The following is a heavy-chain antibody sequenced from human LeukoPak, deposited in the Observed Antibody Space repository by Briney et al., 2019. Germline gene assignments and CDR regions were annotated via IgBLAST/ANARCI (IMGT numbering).Heavy chain of an antibody. CDR1: GYTFTSYY. J-gene: IGHJ6*03. V-gene: IGHV1-46*01. CDR3: ATGNRGDYYFYYMDV. D-gene: IGHD7-27*01. CDR2: INPSGGST. Sequence: ASVKVSCKASGYTFTSYYMHWVRQAPGQGLEWMGIINPSGGSTSYAQKFQGRVTISVDTSKNQFSLKLTSVTAADTAVYYCATGNRGDYYFYYMDVWGKGTTVTVSS.